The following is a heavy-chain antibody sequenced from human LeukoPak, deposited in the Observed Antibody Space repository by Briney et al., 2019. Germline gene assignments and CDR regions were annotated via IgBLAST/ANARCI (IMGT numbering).Heavy chain of an antibody. D-gene: IGHD5-18*01. V-gene: IGHV3-48*03. CDR3: ARGVGNNYGYPDY. CDR2: ISNSGSTI. CDR1: GFTFSSYE. J-gene: IGHJ4*02. Sequence: GGSLRLSCAASGFTFSSYEMNWVRQAPWKGLEWVSYISNSGSTIYYAAYVKGRFTISRDNAKNSLYVQMNSLRAEDTAVYYCARGVGNNYGYPDYWGQGTLATVSS.